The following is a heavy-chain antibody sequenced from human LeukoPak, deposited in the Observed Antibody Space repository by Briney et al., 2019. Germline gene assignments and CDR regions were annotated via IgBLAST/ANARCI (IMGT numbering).Heavy chain of an antibody. CDR2: INPNSGGT. J-gene: IGHJ5*02. CDR3: ARDAFGSYYDILTGYPDNWFDP. CDR1: GYTFTGYY. V-gene: IGHV1-2*02. D-gene: IGHD3-9*01. Sequence: GASVKVSCKASGYTFTGYYMHWVRQAPGQGLEWMGWINPNSGGTNYAQKFQGRVTMTRDTSISTAYMELSRLRSDDTAVYYCARDAFGSYYDILTGYPDNWFDPWGQGTLVTVSS.